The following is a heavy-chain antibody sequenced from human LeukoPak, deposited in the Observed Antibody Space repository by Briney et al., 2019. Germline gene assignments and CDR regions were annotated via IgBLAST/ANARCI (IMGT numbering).Heavy chain of an antibody. D-gene: IGHD5-18*01. CDR2: ISGSGGST. J-gene: IGHJ4*02. V-gene: IGHV3-23*01. CDR3: AKAPLAVDTAMDFDY. CDR1: GFTFSSYA. Sequence: PGGSLRLSCAASGFTFSSYAMSWVRHAPGKGLELVSAISGSGGSTYYADSVKGRFTISRDNSKNTLYLQMNSLRAEDTAVYYCAKAPLAVDTAMDFDYWGQGTLVTVSS.